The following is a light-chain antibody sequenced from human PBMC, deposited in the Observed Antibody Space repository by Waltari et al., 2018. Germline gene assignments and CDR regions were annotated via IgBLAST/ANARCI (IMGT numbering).Light chain of an antibody. V-gene: IGKV1-8*01. CDR2: APS. CDR1: QGISSY. Sequence: AIRMTQSPSSFSASTGERVTITCRASQGISSYLAWYQQKPGKAPKLLIYAPSTLPSGVPSRFSGSGSGTDFTLTISCLQSEDFATYYCKQYYSYPPYTFGQGTKLEIK. J-gene: IGKJ2*01. CDR3: KQYYSYPPYT.